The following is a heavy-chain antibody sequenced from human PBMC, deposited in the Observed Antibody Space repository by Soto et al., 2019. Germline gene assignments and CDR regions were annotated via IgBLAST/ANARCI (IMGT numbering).Heavy chain of an antibody. J-gene: IGHJ4*02. CDR2: INSDGSSI. V-gene: IGHV3-74*01. CDR1: GFTFSSYW. D-gene: IGHD3-22*01. Sequence: GGSLRLSCAGSGFTFSSYWIHWVRQTPGKGLVWVSRINSDGSSISYADSVKGRFTISRDNSKNTLSLQMNSLRAEDTAVYYCARVIVRTSYSDRSGYYFNYWGQGTLVTVSS. CDR3: ARVIVRTSYSDRSGYYFNY.